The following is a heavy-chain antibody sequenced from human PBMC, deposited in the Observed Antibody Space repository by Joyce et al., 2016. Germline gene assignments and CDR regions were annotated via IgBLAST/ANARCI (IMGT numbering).Heavy chain of an antibody. CDR3: ARSQWLAPLMY. V-gene: IGHV4-34*01. D-gene: IGHD6-19*01. Sequence: QVQLQQWGAGLFKPSETLSLTCAVSGGPFRGFFWTWVRQAPGKGLEWIGDINNSGVTNYNPSLKTRVTFSVDTSKNQFSLKLTSLSAADTAVYYCARSQWLAPLMYWGQGTPVTVSS. CDR2: INNSGVT. CDR1: GGPFRGFF. J-gene: IGHJ4*02.